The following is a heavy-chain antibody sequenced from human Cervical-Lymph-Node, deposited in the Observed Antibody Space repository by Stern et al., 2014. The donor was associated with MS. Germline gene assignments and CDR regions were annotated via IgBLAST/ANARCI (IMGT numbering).Heavy chain of an antibody. D-gene: IGHD3-10*01. CDR1: GFTFSSYA. Sequence: EVQLVESGGGLVQPGGSLRLSCAASGFTFSSYAMSWVRQAPGKGLEWVSVLSGSGGSTYFAESVKGRFTIFRDNSQNTMHLQLNSLRAEDTAVYYCAKGVGYYGAGTQFDYWGQGTLVTVSS. CDR2: LSGSGGST. J-gene: IGHJ4*02. CDR3: AKGVGYYGAGTQFDY. V-gene: IGHV3-23*04.